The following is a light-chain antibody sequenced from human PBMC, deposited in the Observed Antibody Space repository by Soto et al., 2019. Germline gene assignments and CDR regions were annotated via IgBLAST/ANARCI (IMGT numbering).Light chain of an antibody. CDR2: GAS. Sequence: EIVMTQSPATLAVSPGERVTLSCWASQSVRDNLAWYQQKPGQAPRLLIHGASTRASGVPARFRGSGSGTDFTLTISRLEPEDFAVYYCQHYGRSPWTFGQGTKVEIK. J-gene: IGKJ1*01. CDR3: QHYGRSPWT. CDR1: QSVRDN. V-gene: IGKV3-20*01.